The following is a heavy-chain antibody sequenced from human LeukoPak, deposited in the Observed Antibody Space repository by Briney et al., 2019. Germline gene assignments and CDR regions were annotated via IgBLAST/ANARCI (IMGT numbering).Heavy chain of an antibody. Sequence: GASVKVSCTTSGYIFAHNGISWVRQAPGQGPEWMGWISAYNGDTNYAQNFQGRVTMTRDTSTSTVYMELRSLRSDDTAVYYCARELDSTTGTAHFDYWGQGTLVTVSS. V-gene: IGHV1-18*01. CDR2: ISAYNGDT. CDR1: GYIFAHNG. D-gene: IGHD1-1*01. J-gene: IGHJ4*01. CDR3: ARELDSTTGTAHFDY.